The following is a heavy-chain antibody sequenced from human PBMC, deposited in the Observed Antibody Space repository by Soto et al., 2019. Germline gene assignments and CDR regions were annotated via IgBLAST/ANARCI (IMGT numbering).Heavy chain of an antibody. Sequence: GRSLRLSWTASGISLSIYSFNWVRQAPGKGLEWVASIDRCRSVIYYADSVKGRLTISTDNAQTSLNLQMNSLRDEDTAVIYVARESVSCSGCTCHGLGFDHWGQGTLVTVSS. CDR3: ARESVSCSGCTCHGLGFDH. J-gene: IGHJ5*02. CDR2: IDRCRSVI. D-gene: IGHD2-15*01. CDR1: GISLSIYS. V-gene: IGHV3-48*02.